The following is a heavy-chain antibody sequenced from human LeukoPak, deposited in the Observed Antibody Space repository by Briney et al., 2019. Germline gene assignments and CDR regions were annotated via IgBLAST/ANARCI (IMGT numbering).Heavy chain of an antibody. V-gene: IGHV3-30*02. CDR2: IRYDGSNK. D-gene: IGHD1-26*01. CDR3: ARPYSGNYLFDY. J-gene: IGHJ4*02. Sequence: GGSLRLSCAASGFTFSSYGMHWVRQAPGKGLEWVAFIRYDGSNKYYADSVKGRFTISRDNSKNTLYLQMNRLRAEDTAVYYCARPYSGNYLFDYWGQGTLVTVSS. CDR1: GFTFSSYG.